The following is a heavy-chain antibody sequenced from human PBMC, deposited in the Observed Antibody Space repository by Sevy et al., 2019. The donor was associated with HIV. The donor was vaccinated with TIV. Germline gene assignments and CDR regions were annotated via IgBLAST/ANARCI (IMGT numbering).Heavy chain of an antibody. CDR3: AKGSSENYYYGMDV. CDR1: GFTFSSYA. CDR2: ISGSGGST. J-gene: IGHJ6*02. Sequence: GGSLRLSCAASGFTFSSYAMSWVHQAPGKGLEWVSAISGSGGSTYYADSVKGRFTISRDNSKNTLYLQMNSLRAEDTAVYYCAKGSSENYYYGMDVWGQGTTVTVSS. V-gene: IGHV3-23*01.